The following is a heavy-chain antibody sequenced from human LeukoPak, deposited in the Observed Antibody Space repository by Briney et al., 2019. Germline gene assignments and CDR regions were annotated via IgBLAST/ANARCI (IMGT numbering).Heavy chain of an antibody. CDR2: IYTSGST. V-gene: IGHV4-4*07. CDR1: GGSISSYY. CDR3: AREGTSGGLNWLDP. Sequence: TSETLSLTCTVSGGSISSYYWSWIRQSAGKGLEWIGRIYTSGSTNYNPSLKSRVTMSVDTSKNQFSLRLSSVNAADTAVYFCAREGTSGGLNWLDPWGQGTLVTVSS. D-gene: IGHD3-10*01. J-gene: IGHJ5*02.